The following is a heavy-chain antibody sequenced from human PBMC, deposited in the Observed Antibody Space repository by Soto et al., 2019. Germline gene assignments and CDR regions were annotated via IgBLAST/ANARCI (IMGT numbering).Heavy chain of an antibody. J-gene: IGHJ6*02. CDR3: AGGVRFLESYYYGMDV. CDR2: IIPIFGTA. CDR1: GGTFSSYA. V-gene: IGHV1-69*13. Sequence: SVKVSCKASGGTFSSYAISWVRQAPGQGLEWMGGIIPIFGTANYAQKFQGRVTITADESTSTAYMELSSLRSEDTAVYYCAGGVRFLESYYYGMDVWGQGTTVTV. D-gene: IGHD3-3*01.